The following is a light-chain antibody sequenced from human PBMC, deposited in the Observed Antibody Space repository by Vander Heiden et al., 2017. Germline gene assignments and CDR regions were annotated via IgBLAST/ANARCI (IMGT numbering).Light chain of an antibody. CDR1: TSDIRSTY. J-gene: IGLJ2*01. Sequence: GQTVTISCSGSTSDIRSTYVSWYHQPPGTAPRLLIYDTNERPSGIPGRFSGSKSGTSATLGITGLQTEDDADYYCETWGSSRSDGGILFGGGTKVTVL. CDR2: DTN. CDR3: ETWGSSRSDGGIL. V-gene: IGLV1-51*01.